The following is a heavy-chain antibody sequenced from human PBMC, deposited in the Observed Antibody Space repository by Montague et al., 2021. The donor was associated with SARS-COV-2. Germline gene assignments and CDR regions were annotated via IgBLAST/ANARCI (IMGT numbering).Heavy chain of an antibody. CDR2: VYYRGNT. CDR3: ARHYDHSSRVDS. D-gene: IGHD3-16*01. Sequence: SETPSLTCTVSGGSISSDYWTWIRQPPGKGLEWIGFVYYRGNTYXNPSLRGRVTISVDTSSNHFSLTLSSVTAADTAIYYCARHYDHSSRVDSWGQGTPVTVSS. V-gene: IGHV4-59*08. CDR1: GGSISSDY. J-gene: IGHJ4*02.